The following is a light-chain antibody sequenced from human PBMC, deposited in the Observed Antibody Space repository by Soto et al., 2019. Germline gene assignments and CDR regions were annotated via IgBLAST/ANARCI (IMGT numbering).Light chain of an antibody. J-gene: IGKJ1*01. CDR3: QQSYSALWT. CDR1: QSISSY. CDR2: AAS. Sequence: DIPMTQSPSSLSASVGDRVTITCRASQSISSYLNWYQQKPGKAPKLLIYAASSLQSGVPSTFSGSGSGTDFSLTIGNLQPEDFATYYCQQSYSALWTFGQGTKVEIK. V-gene: IGKV1-39*01.